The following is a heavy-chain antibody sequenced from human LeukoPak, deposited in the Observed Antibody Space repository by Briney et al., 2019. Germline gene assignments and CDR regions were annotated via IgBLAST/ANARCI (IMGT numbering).Heavy chain of an antibody. CDR2: ISSSSSYI. V-gene: IGHV3-21*01. D-gene: IGHD1-1*01. J-gene: IGHJ3*02. CDR1: GFTFSSYS. CDR3: AREWNERPEGAFDI. Sequence: GGSLRLSCAASGFTFSSYSMNWVRQAPGKGLEWVSSISSSSSYIYYADSVKGRFTISRDNAKNSLYLQMNSLRAEDTAVYYCAREWNERPEGAFDIWGQGTMVTVSS.